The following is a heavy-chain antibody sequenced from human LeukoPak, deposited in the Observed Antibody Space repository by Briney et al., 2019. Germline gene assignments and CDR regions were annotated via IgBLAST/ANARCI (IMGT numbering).Heavy chain of an antibody. CDR2: IKQDGSEK. CDR3: ARDGPYSSSATHPP. CDR1: GFTFSSSW. Sequence: GGSLRLSCAASGFTFSSSWMSWVRQAPGKGLEWVANIKQDGSEKYYLGSVKGRFTISRDNAKSSLYLQMDSLRAEDTAVYYCARDGPYSSSATHPPWGQGTLVTVSS. D-gene: IGHD6-6*01. J-gene: IGHJ5*02. V-gene: IGHV3-7*03.